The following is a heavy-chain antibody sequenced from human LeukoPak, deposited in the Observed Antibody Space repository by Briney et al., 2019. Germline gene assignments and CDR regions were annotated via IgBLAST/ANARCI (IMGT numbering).Heavy chain of an antibody. CDR2: IIPIFGTA. CDR1: GGTFSSYA. CDR3: AREGSGYDWDYYYYMDV. J-gene: IGHJ6*03. V-gene: IGHV1-69*06. D-gene: IGHD5-12*01. Sequence: SLKVSCKASGGTFSSYAISWVRQAPGQGLEWMGGIIPIFGTANYAQKFQGRVTITADKSTSTAYMELSSLRSEDTAVYYRAREGSGYDWDYYYYMDVWGKGTTVTVSS.